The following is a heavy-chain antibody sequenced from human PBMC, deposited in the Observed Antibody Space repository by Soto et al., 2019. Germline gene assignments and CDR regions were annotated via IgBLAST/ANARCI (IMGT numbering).Heavy chain of an antibody. CDR2: IDRDGRDK. CDR1: GFTFNSHW. D-gene: IGHD4-17*01. CDR3: ARHGYFTFDY. V-gene: IGHV3-7*04. Sequence: EMQLMESGGGLVQPGGSLRLACLASGFTFNSHWMGWVRQSPGKGLEWVANIDRDGRDKYYVDSVKGRFTLSRDNAKNSVFLQMNSLRVEDTAMYYCARHGYFTFDYWGLGTLVTVSS. J-gene: IGHJ4*02.